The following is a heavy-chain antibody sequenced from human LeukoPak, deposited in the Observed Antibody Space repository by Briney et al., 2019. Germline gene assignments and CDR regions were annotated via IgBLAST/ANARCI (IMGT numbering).Heavy chain of an antibody. J-gene: IGHJ4*02. D-gene: IGHD2-15*01. CDR1: GGSITSGDYY. CDR2: IYYSGST. Sequence: PSQTLSLTCTVSGGSITSGDYYWNWIRQQPGTGLEWIGYIYYSGSTYYNPSLKSRVTISVDTSKNQFSLKLSSVTAADTAVYYCARVCSGGSCYSVVDYWGQGTLVTVSS. V-gene: IGHV4-31*03. CDR3: ARVCSGGSCYSVVDY.